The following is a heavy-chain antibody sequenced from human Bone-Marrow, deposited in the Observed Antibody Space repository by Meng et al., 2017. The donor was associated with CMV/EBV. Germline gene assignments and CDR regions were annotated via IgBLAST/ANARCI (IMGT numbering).Heavy chain of an antibody. Sequence: GESLKISCAASGFTFGGYEMNWVRQAPGKGLEWVSSISSSSSYIYYADSVKGRFTISRDYAKNSLYLQMNSRRAEDTAVYYCARAPGYSYVWGQGTRVTVSS. CDR1: GFTFGGYE. CDR2: ISSSSSYI. CDR3: ARAPGYSYV. V-gene: IGHV3-21*01. J-gene: IGHJ4*02. D-gene: IGHD5-18*01.